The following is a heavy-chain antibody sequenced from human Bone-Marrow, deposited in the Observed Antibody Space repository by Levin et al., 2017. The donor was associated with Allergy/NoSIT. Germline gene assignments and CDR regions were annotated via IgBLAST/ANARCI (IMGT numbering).Heavy chain of an antibody. Sequence: PGGSLRLSCKGSGYSFTSYWIGWVRQMPGKGLEWMGIIYPGDSDTRYSPSFQGQVTISADKSISTAYLQWSSLKASDTAMYYCARLSGSGGSCNWFDPWGQGTLVTVSS. V-gene: IGHV5-51*01. J-gene: IGHJ5*02. CDR1: GYSFTSYW. D-gene: IGHD2-15*01. CDR2: IYPGDSDT. CDR3: ARLSGSGGSCNWFDP.